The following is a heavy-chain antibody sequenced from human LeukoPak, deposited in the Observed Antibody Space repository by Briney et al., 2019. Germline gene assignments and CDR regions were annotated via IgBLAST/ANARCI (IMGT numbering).Heavy chain of an antibody. CDR2: INHSGST. CDR3: VTSSGWYARFDY. V-gene: IGHV4-34*01. Sequence: SETLSLTCAVYGGSFSGYYWSWIRQPPGKGLEWIGEINHSGSTNYNPSLKSRVTISVDTSKNQFSLKLSSVTAADTAVYYCVTSSGWYARFDYWGQGTLVTVSS. J-gene: IGHJ4*02. D-gene: IGHD6-19*01. CDR1: GGSFSGYY.